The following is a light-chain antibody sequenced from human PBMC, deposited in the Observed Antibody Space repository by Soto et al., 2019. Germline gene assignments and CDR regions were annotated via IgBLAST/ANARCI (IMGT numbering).Light chain of an antibody. CDR2: DVY. Sequence: QSVLTQPRSVSGSPGQSVAISCTGTSSDVGGYNYVSWYQQHPGKVPKLIIFDVYKRPSGVPDRFSGSKSGSTASLTISGPQADDEADYYCCSYAGGFYVVGTGTKVTVL. J-gene: IGLJ1*01. V-gene: IGLV2-11*01. CDR1: SSDVGGYNY. CDR3: CSYAGGFYV.